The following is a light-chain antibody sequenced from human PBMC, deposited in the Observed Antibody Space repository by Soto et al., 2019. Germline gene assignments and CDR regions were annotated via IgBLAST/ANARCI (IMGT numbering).Light chain of an antibody. Sequence: QSARTRPASMSAPPGQSITVSFTVTSSYVGTYDLVSWYQQHPGRAPKLMIYEVTKRPSGVSNRFSGSKSGNTASLTISGLQPEDEADYYCCSYAGSSTYVFGIGTKVTVL. CDR2: EVT. J-gene: IGLJ1*01. CDR1: SSYVGTYDL. CDR3: CSYAGSSTYV. V-gene: IGLV2-23*02.